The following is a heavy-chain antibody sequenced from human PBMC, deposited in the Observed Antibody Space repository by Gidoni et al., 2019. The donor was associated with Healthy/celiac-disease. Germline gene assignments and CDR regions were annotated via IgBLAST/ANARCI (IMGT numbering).Heavy chain of an antibody. CDR1: GFTFRSYS. D-gene: IGHD6-13*01. J-gene: IGHJ5*02. V-gene: IGHV3-21*01. CDR2: ISSSSSYR. CDR3: AREEGGDGIAAAGTFWFDP. Sequence: EVQLVESGGGLVKPGGSLRLSCAASGFTFRSYSLNWVRQAPGKGLEWVSSISSSSSYRYYADSVKGRFTISRDNAKNSLYLQMNSLRAEDTAVYYCAREEGGDGIAAAGTFWFDPWGQGTLVTVSS.